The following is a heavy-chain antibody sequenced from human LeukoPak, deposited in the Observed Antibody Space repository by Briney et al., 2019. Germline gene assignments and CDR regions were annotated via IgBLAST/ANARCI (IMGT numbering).Heavy chain of an antibody. CDR2: SDYNGGT. Sequence: SETLSLTCTVSGGSISPYYWTWIRQPPGKGLEWIGYSDYNGGTHYNPSLESRVTISVDTSKKQFSLNLRSVTAADTAVYYCARVGSYAFDIWGQGTVVTVSS. CDR3: ARVGSYAFDI. V-gene: IGHV4-59*01. CDR1: GGSISPYY. J-gene: IGHJ3*02.